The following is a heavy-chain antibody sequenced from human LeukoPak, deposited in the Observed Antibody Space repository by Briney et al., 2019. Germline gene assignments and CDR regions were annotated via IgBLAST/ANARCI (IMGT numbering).Heavy chain of an antibody. CDR1: GGYISTYY. D-gene: IGHD2-2*01. Sequence: SETLSLTCSVSGGYISTYYWSWIRQPPGGGVEGIGYVYYSGSTNYNPSLKSRVTMSVDTSKNQFSLQLRSVTPADTAVYYCTRDKGPSADRTAFDFWGQGTLVTVSS. V-gene: IGHV4-59*13. J-gene: IGHJ4*02. CDR2: VYYSGST. CDR3: TRDKGPSADRTAFDF.